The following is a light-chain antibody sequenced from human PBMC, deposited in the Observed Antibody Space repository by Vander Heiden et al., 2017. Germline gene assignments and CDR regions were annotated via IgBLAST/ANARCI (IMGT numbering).Light chain of an antibody. V-gene: IGLV2-14*01. Sequence: QSALTQPASVSGSPGQSITISCTGTSSDVGGYNYVSWYQQPPGKSPNLMIYEVSNRPSGVSNRFSGSKSGNTASLTISGLQAEDEADYYCSSYTSSSTFVVFGGGTKLTVL. CDR1: SSDVGGYNY. J-gene: IGLJ2*01. CDR2: EVS. CDR3: SSYTSSSTFVV.